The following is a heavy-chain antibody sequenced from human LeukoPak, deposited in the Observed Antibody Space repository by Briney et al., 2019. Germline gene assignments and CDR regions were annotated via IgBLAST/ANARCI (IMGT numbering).Heavy chain of an antibody. CDR1: GYTFTGYY. D-gene: IGHD6-19*01. CDR2: INPNSGGT. Sequence: ASVKVSCKASGYTFTGYYMHWVRQAPGQGLEWMGWINPNSGGTNYAQKLQGRVTMTRDTSISTAYMELSRLRSDDTAVYYCARDSSGWPRDYYYYYMDVWGKGTTVTVSS. V-gene: IGHV1-2*02. J-gene: IGHJ6*03. CDR3: ARDSSGWPRDYYYYYMDV.